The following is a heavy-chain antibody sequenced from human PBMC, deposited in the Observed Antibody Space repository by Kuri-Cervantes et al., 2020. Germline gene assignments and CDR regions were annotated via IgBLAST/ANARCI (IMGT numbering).Heavy chain of an antibody. V-gene: IGHV1-24*01. J-gene: IGHJ4*02. D-gene: IGHD2-21*01. CDR2: FDPEDGET. Sequence: ASVKVSCKVSGYTPTELSMHWVRQAPGKGLEWMGGFDPEDGETIYAQKFQARVTMTRDTSTSTVDMELTSLRSEDTAVYYCARGFSSERPVMTDYWGQGTLVTVSS. CDR3: ARGFSSERPVMTDY. CDR1: GYTPTELS.